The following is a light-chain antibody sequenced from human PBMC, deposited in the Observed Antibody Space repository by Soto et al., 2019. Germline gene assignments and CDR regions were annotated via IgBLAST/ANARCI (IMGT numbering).Light chain of an antibody. CDR2: GAS. J-gene: IGKJ2*01. CDR3: QQYGRSPPMYT. Sequence: EIVLTQSPGTLSLSPGERATLSCRASQSVSSSYLAWYQQKPGQAPRLLIYGASSRATGIPDRFSGSGSGTDFTLTISRPEPEDFAVYSCQQYGRSPPMYTFGQGTKLEIK. CDR1: QSVSSSY. V-gene: IGKV3-20*01.